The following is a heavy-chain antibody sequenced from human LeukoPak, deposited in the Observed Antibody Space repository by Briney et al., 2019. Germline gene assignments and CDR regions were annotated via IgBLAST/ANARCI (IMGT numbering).Heavy chain of an antibody. Sequence: SETLSLTCTVSGGSISSYYWSWIRQPPGKGLEWIGYIYYSGSTNYNPSLKSRVTISVDTSKNQFSLKLSSVTAADTAVYYCARGGLLRYFDWLPQIDYWGQGTTVTVSS. D-gene: IGHD3-9*01. J-gene: IGHJ4*03. CDR2: IYYSGST. V-gene: IGHV4-59*01. CDR3: ARGGLLRYFDWLPQIDY. CDR1: GGSISSYY.